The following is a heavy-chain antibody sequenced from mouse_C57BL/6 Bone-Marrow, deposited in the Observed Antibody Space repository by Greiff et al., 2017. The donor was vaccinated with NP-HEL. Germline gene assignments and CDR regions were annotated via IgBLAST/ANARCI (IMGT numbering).Heavy chain of an antibody. Sequence: QVHVKQPGAELVKPGASVKLSCKASGYTFTSYWMHWVKQRPGQGLEWIGMIHPNSGSTNYNEKFKSKATLTVDKSSSTAYMQLSSLTSEDSAVYYCARGRTDFDYWGQGTTLTVSS. CDR3: ARGRTDFDY. J-gene: IGHJ2*01. CDR1: GYTFTSYW. V-gene: IGHV1-64*01. CDR2: IHPNSGST.